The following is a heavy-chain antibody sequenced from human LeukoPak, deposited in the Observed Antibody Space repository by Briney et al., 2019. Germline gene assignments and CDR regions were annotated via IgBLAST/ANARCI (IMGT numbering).Heavy chain of an antibody. J-gene: IGHJ4*02. CDR2: ISYDGSNK. CDR3: TRENWYIDY. V-gene: IGHV3-30*03. Sequence: GGSLRLSCAASGFTFSSYGMHWVRQAPGKGLEWVAVISYDGSNKYYADSVKGRFTISRDNSKNTLYLQMNSLRAEDAAVYYCTRENWYIDYWGQGNLVTVSS. CDR1: GFTFSSYG.